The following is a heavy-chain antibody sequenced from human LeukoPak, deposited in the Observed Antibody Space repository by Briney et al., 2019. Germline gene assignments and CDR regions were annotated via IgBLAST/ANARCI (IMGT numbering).Heavy chain of an antibody. D-gene: IGHD4-23*01. Sequence: SQTLSLTCAVSGGSSRSGDYFWSWIRQPPGKGLEWIGHIHYSGNTYYNPSLKSRVSISVDTSKNQFSLKLSSVTAADTAVYYCARENNDYGGKKAFDYWGQGPWSPSPQ. J-gene: IGHJ4*02. CDR2: IHYSGNT. V-gene: IGHV4-30-4*01. CDR1: GGSSRSGDYF. CDR3: ARENNDYGGKKAFDY.